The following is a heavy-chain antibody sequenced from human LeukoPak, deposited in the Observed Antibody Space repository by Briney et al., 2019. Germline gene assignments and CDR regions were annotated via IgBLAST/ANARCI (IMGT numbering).Heavy chain of an antibody. D-gene: IGHD2-15*01. CDR2: INPNSGGT. CDR3: ARARILAYNWLDP. Sequence: ASVKVSCKASGYTFTGYYMHWVRQAPGQGLEWMGWINPNSGGTNYAQKFQGRVTMTRDTSISTAYMELSRLRSDDTAVYYCARARILAYNWLDPWGQGTLVTVSS. CDR1: GYTFTGYY. J-gene: IGHJ5*02. V-gene: IGHV1-2*02.